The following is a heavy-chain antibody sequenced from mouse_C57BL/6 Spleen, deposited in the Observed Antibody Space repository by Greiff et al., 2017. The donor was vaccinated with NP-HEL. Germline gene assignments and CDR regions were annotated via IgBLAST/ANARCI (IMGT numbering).Heavy chain of an antibody. CDR2: INPNNGGT. CDR1: GYTFTDYN. J-gene: IGHJ2*01. V-gene: IGHV1-22*01. CDR3: ARELGRGYFDY. D-gene: IGHD4-1*01. Sequence: EVKLQQSGPELVKPGASVKMSCKASGYTFTDYNMHWVKQSHGKSLEWIGYINPNNGGTSYNQKFKGKATLTVNKSSSTAYMELRSLTSEDSAVYYCARELGRGYFDYWGQGTTLTVSS.